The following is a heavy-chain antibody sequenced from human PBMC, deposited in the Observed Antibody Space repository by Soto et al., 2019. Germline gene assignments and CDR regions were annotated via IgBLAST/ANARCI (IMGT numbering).Heavy chain of an antibody. V-gene: IGHV3-48*01. D-gene: IGHD2-21*02. J-gene: IGHJ2*01. CDR2: ISSSSNNI. CDR1: GFTFSSHS. CDR3: ARVMGDSFYWYFNF. Sequence: EVQLVESGGDLVQPGGSLRLSCAASGFTFSSHSMNWVRQAPGKGLEWLSYISSSSNNIYYSDSVKGRFTISRDNAKNSLYLQMNSMRAKDTAVYYCARVMGDSFYWYFNFCGRGTLVTVSS.